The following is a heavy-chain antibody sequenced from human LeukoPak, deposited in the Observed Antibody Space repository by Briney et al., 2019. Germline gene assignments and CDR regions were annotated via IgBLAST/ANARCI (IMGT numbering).Heavy chain of an antibody. CDR3: AKVLLGYCSSTSCYSGDY. CDR2: ISGSGGST. D-gene: IGHD2-2*02. CDR1: GFTFSSYA. J-gene: IGHJ4*02. Sequence: GGSLRLSCAASGFTFSSYAMSWVRQAPGKRLEWVSAISGSGGSTYYADSVKGRFTISRDNSKNTLYLQMNSLRAEDTAVYYCAKVLLGYCSSTSCYSGDYWGQGTLVTVSS. V-gene: IGHV3-23*01.